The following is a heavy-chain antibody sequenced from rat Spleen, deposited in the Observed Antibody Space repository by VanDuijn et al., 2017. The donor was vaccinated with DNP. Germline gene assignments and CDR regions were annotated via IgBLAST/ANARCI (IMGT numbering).Heavy chain of an antibody. Sequence: EVQLQASGPGLVKPSQSLSLTCSVTGYSITSNYWAWIRRFPGNKMEWMGYISYSGGTSYNPSLKSRISITRDTSQNQFFLQLNSVTTEDTATYYCARWSRYFDYWGQGVMVTVSS. V-gene: IGHV3-1*01. CDR2: ISYSGGT. CDR1: GYSITSNY. J-gene: IGHJ2*01. CDR3: ARWSRYFDY.